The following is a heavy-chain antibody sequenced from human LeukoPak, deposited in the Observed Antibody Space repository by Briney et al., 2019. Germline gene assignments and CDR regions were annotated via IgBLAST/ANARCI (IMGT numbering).Heavy chain of an antibody. D-gene: IGHD1-26*01. V-gene: IGHV3-30*18. J-gene: IGHJ4*02. CDR1: GYTLTDYY. CDR3: AKDIVGGFDY. Sequence: SCKASGYTLTDYYMHWVRQAPGKGLEWVAVISYDGSNKYYADSVKGRFTISRDNSKNTLYLQMNSLRAEDAAVYYCAKDIVGGFDYWGQGTLVTVSS. CDR2: ISYDGSNK.